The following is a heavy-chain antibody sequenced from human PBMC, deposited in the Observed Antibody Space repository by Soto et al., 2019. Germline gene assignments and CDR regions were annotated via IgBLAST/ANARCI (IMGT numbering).Heavy chain of an antibody. Sequence: ASVKVSCKTSGYTFTSYGFSWVRQAPGQGLEWVGWISGYNGNTNYAQKLQGRVTMTTDTSTATAYMELRGLRSDDTAMYYCARGYFDYWGQGTLVTVSS. CDR3: ARGYFDY. CDR2: ISGYNGNT. V-gene: IGHV1-18*04. CDR1: GYTFTSYG. J-gene: IGHJ4*02.